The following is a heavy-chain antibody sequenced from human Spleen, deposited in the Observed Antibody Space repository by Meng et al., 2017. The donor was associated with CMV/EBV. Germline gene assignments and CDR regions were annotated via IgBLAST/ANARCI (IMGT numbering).Heavy chain of an antibody. V-gene: IGHV4-34*01. CDR3: ARGRRREVGATRGLVDY. CDR2: INHSGST. D-gene: IGHD1-26*01. J-gene: IGHJ4*02. Sequence: GGSLSGFYWSWIRQPTGKGLEWIGEINHSGSTNCNPSLKSRVTISVDTSKNQFSLKVNSVTAADTAVYYCARGRRREVGATRGLVDYWGQGALVTSPQ. CDR1: GGSLSGFY.